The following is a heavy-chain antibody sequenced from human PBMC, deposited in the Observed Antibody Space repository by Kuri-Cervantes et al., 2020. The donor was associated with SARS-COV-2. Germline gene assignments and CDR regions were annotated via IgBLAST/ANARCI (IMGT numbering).Heavy chain of an antibody. CDR3: ARRNSPYSSSSCYFDY. Sequence: SETLSLTCTVAGGSISSSSYYWGWIRQPPGKGLEWIGSIYYSGSTYYNPSLKSRFTISVDTSKNQFSLKLSSVTAADKAVYYCARRNSPYSSSSCYFDYWGQGTLVTVSS. CDR2: IYYSGST. D-gene: IGHD6-13*01. CDR1: GGSISSSSYY. J-gene: IGHJ4*02. V-gene: IGHV4-39*01.